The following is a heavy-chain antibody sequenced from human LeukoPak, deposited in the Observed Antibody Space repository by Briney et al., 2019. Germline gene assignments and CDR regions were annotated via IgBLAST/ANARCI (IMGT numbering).Heavy chain of an antibody. D-gene: IGHD3-16*01. CDR1: GGSISSSNW. J-gene: IGHJ6*02. Sequence: SGTLSLTCAVSGGSISSSNWWSWVRQPPGKGLEWIGEIYHSGSTNYNPSLKSRVTISVDKSKNQFSLKLSSVTAADTAVYYCARDLGDRYYYYGMDVWGQGTTVTVSS. CDR3: ARDLGDRYYYYGMDV. CDR2: IYHSGST. V-gene: IGHV4-4*02.